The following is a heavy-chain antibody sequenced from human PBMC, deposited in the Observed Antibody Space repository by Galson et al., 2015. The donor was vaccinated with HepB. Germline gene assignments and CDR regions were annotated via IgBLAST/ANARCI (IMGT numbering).Heavy chain of an antibody. D-gene: IGHD6-13*01. CDR1: GGSISSYY. V-gene: IGHV4-59*01. CDR3: ARAVWDSIAAAGGAFDI. CDR2: IYYSGST. J-gene: IGHJ3*02. Sequence: SETLSLTCTVSGGSISSYYWSWIRQPPGKGLEWIGYIYYSGSTNYNPSLKSRVTISVDTSKNQFSLKLSSVTAADTAVYYCARAVWDSIAAAGGAFDIWGQGTMVTVSS.